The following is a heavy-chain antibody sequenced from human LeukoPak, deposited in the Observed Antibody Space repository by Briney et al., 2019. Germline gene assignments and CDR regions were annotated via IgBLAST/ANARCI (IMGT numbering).Heavy chain of an antibody. D-gene: IGHD3-22*01. Sequence: GGSLRLSCAASGFTFDDYGMSWVRQAPGKGLEWVSGINWNGGSTGYADSVKGRFTISRDNAKNSLYLQMSSLRAEDTALYYCARDEIYYDSSGYSHWGQGTLVTVSS. V-gene: IGHV3-20*04. CDR2: INWNGGST. CDR3: ARDEIYYDSSGYSH. CDR1: GFTFDDYG. J-gene: IGHJ4*02.